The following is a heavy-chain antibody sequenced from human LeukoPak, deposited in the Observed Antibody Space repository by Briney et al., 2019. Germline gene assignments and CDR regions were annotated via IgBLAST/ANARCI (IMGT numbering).Heavy chain of an antibody. J-gene: IGHJ6*02. CDR3: ARSPLSAFYDFWSGYSYYYYGMDV. D-gene: IGHD3-3*01. V-gene: IGHV1-8*01. CDR2: MDTNSGNT. CDR1: GYTFTSYD. Sequence: ASVKVSFKASGYTFTSYDFYWVRQPTGPGRERMGWMDTNSGNTGYAQKFQGRVTMTRNTSISTAYMELSSLRSEDTAVYYCARSPLSAFYDFWSGYSYYYYGMDVWGRGTTVTVSS.